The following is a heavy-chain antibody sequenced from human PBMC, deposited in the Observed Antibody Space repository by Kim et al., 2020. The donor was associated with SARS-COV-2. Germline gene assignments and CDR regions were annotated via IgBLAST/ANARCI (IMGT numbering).Heavy chain of an antibody. Sequence: SETLSLTCTVSGGSISSSSYYWGWIRQPPGKGLEWIGSIYYSGSTYYNPSLKSRVTISVDTSKNQFSLKLSSVTAADTAVYYCARDCAELEYSSSPPSNWFDPWGQGTLVTVSS. CDR3: ARDCAELEYSSSPPSNWFDP. D-gene: IGHD6-6*01. J-gene: IGHJ5*02. CDR1: GGSISSSSYY. V-gene: IGHV4-39*07. CDR2: IYYSGST.